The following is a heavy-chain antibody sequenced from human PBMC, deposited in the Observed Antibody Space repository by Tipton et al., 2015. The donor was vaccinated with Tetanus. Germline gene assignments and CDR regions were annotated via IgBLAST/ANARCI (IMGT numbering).Heavy chain of an antibody. CDR1: GVSIKGGGFY. CDR3: TRGTWLYTSTYHRHWLDP. V-gene: IGHV4-31*03. CDR2: IYSPGTT. Sequence: TLSLTCSVSGVSIKGGGFYWTWIRQPPGKGLEWIGYIYSPGTTSYAPSLRGRATISLDTPKNEFSLTLSSVTAADTAVYYCTRGTWLYTSTYHRHWLDPWGQGTLVTVSS. D-gene: IGHD6-13*01. J-gene: IGHJ5*02.